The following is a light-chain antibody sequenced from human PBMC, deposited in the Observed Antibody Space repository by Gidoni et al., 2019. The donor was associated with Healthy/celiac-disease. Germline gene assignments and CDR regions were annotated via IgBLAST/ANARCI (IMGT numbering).Light chain of an antibody. CDR1: SSDVGGYNY. V-gene: IGLV2-14*03. Sequence: QSALTQPASVSGSPGQSITISCTGTSSDVGGYNYVSCYQQHQGKAPKLMIYDVSNRPSGVSNRFSVSKSGNTASLTISGLQAEDEADYYCSSYTSSSTPYVFGTGTKVTVL. J-gene: IGLJ1*01. CDR3: SSYTSSSTPYV. CDR2: DVS.